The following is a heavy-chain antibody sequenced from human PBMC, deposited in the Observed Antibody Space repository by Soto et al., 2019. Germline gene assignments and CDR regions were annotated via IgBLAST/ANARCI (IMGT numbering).Heavy chain of an antibody. D-gene: IGHD3-3*01. Sequence: GGSLRLSCAASGFTFSSYAMSWVRQAPGKGLEWVSAISGSGGSTYYADSVKGRSTISRDNSKNTLYLQMNSLRAEDTAVYYCSATIFGVVIIKGPFDYWGQGTLVTFSS. J-gene: IGHJ4*02. CDR2: ISGSGGST. CDR1: GFTFSSYA. CDR3: SATIFGVVIIKGPFDY. V-gene: IGHV3-23*01.